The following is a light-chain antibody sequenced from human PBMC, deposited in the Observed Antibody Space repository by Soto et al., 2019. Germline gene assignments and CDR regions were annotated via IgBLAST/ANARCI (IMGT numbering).Light chain of an antibody. Sequence: QSVLTQPPSASGTPGQRVTISCSGSSSNIGSNTVNWYQQLPGTAPKLLIYTNNQRPSGVPDRFSGSKSGTSASLAISGLQSEDEADYYWAAWDDSLSGYVFGTGTKVTVL. CDR2: TNN. CDR3: AAWDDSLSGYV. CDR1: SSNIGSNT. V-gene: IGLV1-44*01. J-gene: IGLJ1*01.